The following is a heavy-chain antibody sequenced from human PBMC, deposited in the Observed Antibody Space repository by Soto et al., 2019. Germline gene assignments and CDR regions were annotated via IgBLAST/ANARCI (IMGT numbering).Heavy chain of an antibody. V-gene: IGHV3-23*01. CDR3: AKNKEVTMVRGPGFMDV. CDR1: GFTFSSYA. CDR2: ISGSGGST. J-gene: IGHJ6*02. Sequence: PGGSLRLSCAASGFTFSSYAMSWVRQAPGKGLEWVSAISGSGGSTYYADSVKGRFTISRDNSKNTLYLQMNSLRAEDTAVYYCAKNKEVTMVRGPGFMDVCGQGTTVTVSS. D-gene: IGHD3-10*01.